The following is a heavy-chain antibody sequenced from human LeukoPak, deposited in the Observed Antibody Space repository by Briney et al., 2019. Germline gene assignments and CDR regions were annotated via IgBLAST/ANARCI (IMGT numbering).Heavy chain of an antibody. CDR1: GFTFSSYA. D-gene: IGHD3-3*01. V-gene: IGHV3-23*01. CDR3: ARDTNWGYDFWSGYSPPDY. J-gene: IGHJ4*02. CDR2: ISGSGGST. Sequence: GGSLRLSCAASGFTFSSYAMSWVRQAPGKGLEWVSAISGSGGSTYYADSVKGRFTISRDNSKNTLYLQMNSLRAEDTAVYYCARDTNWGYDFWSGYSPPDYWGQGTLVTVSS.